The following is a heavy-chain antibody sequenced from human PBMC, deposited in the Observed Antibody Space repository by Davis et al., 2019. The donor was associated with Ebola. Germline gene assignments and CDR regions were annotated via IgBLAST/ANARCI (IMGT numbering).Heavy chain of an antibody. CDR2: SRSKDNSYTT. D-gene: IGHD1-20*01. CDR3: VTGSHFDY. CDR1: GLTFSDHY. V-gene: IGHV3-72*01. Sequence: PGGSLRLSCTVSGLTFSDHYMDWVRQAPGKGLEWVGRSRSKDNSYTTEYGASVQGRFTISRDESKNLLYLQMSSLKTEDTAVYPCVTGSHFDYWGQGALVTGSS. J-gene: IGHJ4*02.